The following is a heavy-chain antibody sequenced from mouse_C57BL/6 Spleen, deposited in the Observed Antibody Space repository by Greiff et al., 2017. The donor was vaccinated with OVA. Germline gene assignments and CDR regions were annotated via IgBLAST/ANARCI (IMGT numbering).Heavy chain of an antibody. V-gene: IGHV5-4*03. Sequence: EVKLVESGGGLVKPGGSLKLSCAASGFTFSSYAMSWVRQTPEKRLEWVATISDGGSYTYYPDNVKGRFTISTDNAKNNLYLQMSHLKSEDTAMYYCARGGLITTVVVPFDYWGQGTTLTVSS. J-gene: IGHJ2*01. CDR1: GFTFSSYA. CDR2: ISDGGSYT. CDR3: ARGGLITTVVVPFDY. D-gene: IGHD1-1*01.